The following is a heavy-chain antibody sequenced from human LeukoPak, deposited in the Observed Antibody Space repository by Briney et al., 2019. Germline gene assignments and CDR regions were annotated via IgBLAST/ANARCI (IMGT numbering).Heavy chain of an antibody. CDR2: INHSGST. CDR3: ARNTAAAGIRSYYYYYMDV. CDR1: GGSFSGYY. D-gene: IGHD6-13*01. V-gene: IGHV4-34*01. J-gene: IGHJ6*03. Sequence: PSETLSLTCAVYGGSFSGYYWSWIRQPPGKRLEWIGEINHSGSTNYNPSLKSRVTISVDTSKNQFSLKLSSVTAADTAVYYCARNTAAAGIRSYYYYYMDVWGKGTTVTVSS.